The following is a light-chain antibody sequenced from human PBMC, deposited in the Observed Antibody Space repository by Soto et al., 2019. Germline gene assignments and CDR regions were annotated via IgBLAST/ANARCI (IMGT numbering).Light chain of an antibody. CDR3: QKYNSAPRT. CDR1: QGITNY. V-gene: IGKV1-27*01. CDR2: AAS. Sequence: SSLSPFVEDRVTITCRASQGITNYLAWYQQKPGKVPKLLIYAASRLQSGVPSRFSGSGSGTDFTLTISSLQPEDVATYYCQKYNSAPRTFGQGTKVDIK. J-gene: IGKJ1*01.